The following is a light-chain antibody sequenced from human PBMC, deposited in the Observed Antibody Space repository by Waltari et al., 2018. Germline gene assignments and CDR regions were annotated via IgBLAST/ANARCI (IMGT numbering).Light chain of an antibody. J-gene: IGKJ4*01. Sequence: DIQMTQSPSSLSASVGDRVTITCRASQSVINYLNWYQQKPGKAPKVLIYGASTLQSGVPSRFSGSGSGTDFTLIISSLQPEDFATYYCQQSYSTPDTFGGGTKVEIK. CDR3: QQSYSTPDT. CDR2: GAS. CDR1: QSVINY. V-gene: IGKV1-39*01.